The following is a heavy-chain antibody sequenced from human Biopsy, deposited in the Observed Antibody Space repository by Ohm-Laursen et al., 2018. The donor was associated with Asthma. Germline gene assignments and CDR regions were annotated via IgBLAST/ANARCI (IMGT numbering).Heavy chain of an antibody. CDR1: GDSFSNYA. CDR2: LIPVLGTP. CDR3: ARGYSGSDRIVYYYSGLEV. Sequence: SVKVSCKASGDSFSNYAISWVRQAPGQGLEWMGGLIPVLGTPDHAQMFEGRVTITADESTSTAYTELSSLSSEDTAVYYCARGYSGSDRIVYYYSGLEVWGQGTTVTVSS. V-gene: IGHV1-69*13. J-gene: IGHJ6*02. D-gene: IGHD5-12*01.